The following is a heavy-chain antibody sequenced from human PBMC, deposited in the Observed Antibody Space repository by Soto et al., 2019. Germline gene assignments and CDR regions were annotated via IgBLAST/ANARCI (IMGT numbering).Heavy chain of an antibody. CDR1: GVSISSGGYS. Sequence: PPETLSLTCAVSGVSISSGGYSWIWIRQPPGKGLEWIGYIYHSGSTYYNPSLKSRVTISVDTSKNQFSLKLSSVTAADTAVYYCATNGGQPARMELGAKPFSMDVWGQGTTVTVSS. CDR2: IYHSGST. V-gene: IGHV4-30-2*01. CDR3: ATNGGQPARMELGAKPFSMDV. D-gene: IGHD1-26*01. J-gene: IGHJ6*02.